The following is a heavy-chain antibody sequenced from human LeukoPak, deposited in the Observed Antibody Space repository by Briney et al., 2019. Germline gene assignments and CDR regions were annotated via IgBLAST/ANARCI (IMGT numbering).Heavy chain of an antibody. D-gene: IGHD1-7*01. V-gene: IGHV4-39*01. CDR3: ARQSSPELELRRAHFDY. Sequence: ASETLSLTCTVFGGSISSGSYFWGWLRQPPGKRLEWIGGIYYSGSTYYNPSLKSRVTISVDTSKRQFSLKLNSVTAADTAVYYCARQSSPELELRRAHFDYWGQGTLVTVSS. CDR2: IYYSGST. CDR1: GGSISSGSYF. J-gene: IGHJ4*02.